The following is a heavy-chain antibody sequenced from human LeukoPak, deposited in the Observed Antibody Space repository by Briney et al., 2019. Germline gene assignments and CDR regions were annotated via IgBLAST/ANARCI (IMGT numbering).Heavy chain of an antibody. CDR1: GFGFTNYA. D-gene: IGHD2-8*01. Sequence: GGSLRLSCVASGFGFTNYAMSWVRQAPGKGLEWVSYISSSSSTIYYADSVKGRFTISRDNAKSSLYLQMNSLRDEDTAVYYCARDVGVYWGQGTLVTVSS. V-gene: IGHV3-48*02. CDR2: ISSSSSTI. J-gene: IGHJ4*02. CDR3: ARDVGVY.